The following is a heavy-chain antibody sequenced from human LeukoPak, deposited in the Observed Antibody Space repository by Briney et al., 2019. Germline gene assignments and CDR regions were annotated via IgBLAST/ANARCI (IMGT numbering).Heavy chain of an antibody. J-gene: IGHJ4*02. D-gene: IGHD5-24*01. CDR3: AKLLGTATTYDS. CDR1: GFTFIGNW. V-gene: IGHV3-7*01. CDR2: INPDGSQK. Sequence: GGSLRLSCEASGFTFIGNWMSWVRQAPGRGLEWVASINPDGSQKLYVDSVKGRFTISRDNTKSSLYLQMNSLGAEDTAMYYCAKLLGTATTYDSWGQGTRVTVSS.